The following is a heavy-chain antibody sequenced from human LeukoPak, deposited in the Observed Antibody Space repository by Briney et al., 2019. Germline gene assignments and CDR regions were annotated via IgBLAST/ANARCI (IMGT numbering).Heavy chain of an antibody. CDR1: GGSFSSYY. CDR3: ARGRRSVRGVLPRYYFDY. V-gene: IGHV4-59*12. J-gene: IGHJ4*02. Sequence: SETLSLTCTLSGGSFSSYYWSWIRQPPGKGLEWIGSIYYSGSTYYNPSLKSRVTISVDTSKNQFSLKLSSVTAADTAVYYCARGRRSVRGVLPRYYFDYWGQGTLVTVSS. CDR2: IYYSGST. D-gene: IGHD3-10*01.